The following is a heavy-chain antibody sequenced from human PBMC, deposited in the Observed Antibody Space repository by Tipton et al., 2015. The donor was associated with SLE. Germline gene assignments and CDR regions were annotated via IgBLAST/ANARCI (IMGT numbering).Heavy chain of an antibody. V-gene: IGHV3-23*01. CDR2: ISGSGGST. J-gene: IGHJ4*02. Sequence: SLRLSCAASGFTFSSYAMSWVRQAPGKGLEWVSAISGSGGSTYYADSVKGRFTISRDNSKNTLYLQINSLRAEHTAVYYCARAVAGYYFDYWGQGTLVTVSS. CDR3: ARAVAGYYFDY. CDR1: GFTFSSYA. D-gene: IGHD6-19*01.